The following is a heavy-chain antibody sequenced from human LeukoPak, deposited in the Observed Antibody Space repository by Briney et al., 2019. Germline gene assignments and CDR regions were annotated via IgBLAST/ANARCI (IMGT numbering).Heavy chain of an antibody. CDR1: GGSIISHY. V-gene: IGHV4-59*11. CDR2: IYYSGST. J-gene: IGHJ4*02. Sequence: SETLSLTCIVSGGSIISHYWSCARQPPGKGLEWIGYIYYSGSTNYNPSLRSRVTMSVDTSKNQFSLKLTSVTAADTAVYYCARGGWYLDYWGQGTLVTVSS. D-gene: IGHD2-15*01. CDR3: ARGGWYLDY.